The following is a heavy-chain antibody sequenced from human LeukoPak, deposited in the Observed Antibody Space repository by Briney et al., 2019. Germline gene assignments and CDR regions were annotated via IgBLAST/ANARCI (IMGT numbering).Heavy chain of an antibody. V-gene: IGHV3-21*06. D-gene: IGHD2-15*01. J-gene: IGHJ6*02. CDR2: ITSSRSYI. CDR1: AFTFSSYT. CDR3: ARDPTPRYCSGGSCYTHYGMDV. Sequence: GGSLRLSCAASAFTFSSYTMNWVRQAPGKGLEWVSAITSSRSYIYYAESVKGRFTISRDNAKNSVYLQMNSLRAGDAAVYYCARDPTPRYCSGGSCYTHYGMDVWGQGTTVTVSS.